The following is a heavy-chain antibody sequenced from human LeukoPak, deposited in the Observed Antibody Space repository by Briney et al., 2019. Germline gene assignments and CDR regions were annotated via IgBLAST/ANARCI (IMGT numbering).Heavy chain of an antibody. CDR1: GFTVRSNQ. CDR3: ARGGANRFQYYFDY. J-gene: IGHJ4*02. Sequence: TGGSLRLSCAASGFTVRSNQMNWVRQAPGKGLEWVSVIHSGGSTFYADSVKGRFIISRDNSKNTLDLQMNSLRAEDTAVYYCARGGANRFQYYFDYWGQGTLVTVSS. CDR2: IHSGGST. V-gene: IGHV3-66*01.